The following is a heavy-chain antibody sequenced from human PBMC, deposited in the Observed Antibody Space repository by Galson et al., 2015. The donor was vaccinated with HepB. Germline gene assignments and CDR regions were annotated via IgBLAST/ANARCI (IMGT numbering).Heavy chain of an antibody. D-gene: IGHD2-2*01. CDR3: AKPLYQLLRNDAFDI. V-gene: IGHV3-30*18. CDR2: ISYDGSNK. Sequence: SLRLSCAASGFTFSSYGMHWVRQAPGKGLEWVAVISYDGSNKYYADSVKGRFTISRDNSKNTLYLQMNSLRAEDTAVYYCAKPLYQLLRNDAFDIWGQGTMVTVSS. CDR1: GFTFSSYG. J-gene: IGHJ3*02.